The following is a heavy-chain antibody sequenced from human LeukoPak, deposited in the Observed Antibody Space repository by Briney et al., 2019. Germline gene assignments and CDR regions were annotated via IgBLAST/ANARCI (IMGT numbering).Heavy chain of an antibody. V-gene: IGHV3-7*01. CDR1: GFTFSSYW. J-gene: IGHJ5*02. CDR3: ARPYSYSSSPA. Sequence: GGSLRLSCAASGFTFSSYWMSWLRQAPGKGLEWVANIKQDGSERYYVDSVKGRFTISRDNAKNSLYLQMNSLRAEDTAAYYCARPYSYSSSPAWGQGTLVTVPS. D-gene: IGHD6-6*01. CDR2: IKQDGSER.